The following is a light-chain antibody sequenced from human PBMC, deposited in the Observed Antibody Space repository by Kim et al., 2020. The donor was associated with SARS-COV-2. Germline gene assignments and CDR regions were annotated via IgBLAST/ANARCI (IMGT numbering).Light chain of an antibody. J-gene: IGLJ2*01. CDR3: NSRDSNDNVV. Sequence: ALGQTVTITFQGHSLRSYYATWYQQKPGQAPILVMYGKNNRPSGIPDRFSGSSSGNTASLTITGTQAGDEADYYCNSRDSNDNVVFGGGTQLTVL. CDR2: GKN. V-gene: IGLV3-19*01. CDR1: SLRSYY.